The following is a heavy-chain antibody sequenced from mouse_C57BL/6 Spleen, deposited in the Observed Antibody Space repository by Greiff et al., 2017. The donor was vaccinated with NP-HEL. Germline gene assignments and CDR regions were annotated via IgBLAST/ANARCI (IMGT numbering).Heavy chain of an antibody. CDR2: IYPTDSET. CDR3: AIWEGRGYFDV. CDR1: GYTFTSYW. D-gene: IGHD1-1*02. Sequence: QVQLQQPGAELVRPGSSVKLSCKASGYTFTSYWMDWVKQRPGQGLEWIGNIYPTDSETNYNQKFKDKATLTVDKSSSTAYMQLSSLTSEDSAVYYSAIWEGRGYFDVWGTGTTVTVSS. V-gene: IGHV1-61*01. J-gene: IGHJ1*03.